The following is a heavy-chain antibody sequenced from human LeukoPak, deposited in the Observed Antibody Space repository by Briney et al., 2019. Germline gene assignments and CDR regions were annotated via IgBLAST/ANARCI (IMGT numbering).Heavy chain of an antibody. V-gene: IGHV4-39*07. Sequence: GSLRLSCAASEFSVGSNYMTWIRQPPGKGLEWIGSIYYSGRTYYNPSLKSRATISVDTSKNQFSLKLSSVTAADTAVYYCARVEYSSSCDYWGQGTLVTVSS. CDR1: EFSVGSNY. CDR3: ARVEYSSSCDY. CDR2: IYYSGRT. J-gene: IGHJ4*02. D-gene: IGHD6-6*01.